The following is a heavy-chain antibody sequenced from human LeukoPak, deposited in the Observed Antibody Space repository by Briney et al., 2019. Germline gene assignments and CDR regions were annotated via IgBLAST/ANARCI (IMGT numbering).Heavy chain of an antibody. V-gene: IGHV3-30*04. Sequence: QPGRSLRLSCAASGFTFSSYAMHWVRQAPGKGLEWVAVISYDGSNKYYADSVKGRFTISRDNSKNTLYLQMNSLRAEDTAVYYCARDYYDSSGPNLDYWGQGTLVTVSS. J-gene: IGHJ4*02. D-gene: IGHD3-22*01. CDR2: ISYDGSNK. CDR3: ARDYYDSSGPNLDY. CDR1: GFTFSSYA.